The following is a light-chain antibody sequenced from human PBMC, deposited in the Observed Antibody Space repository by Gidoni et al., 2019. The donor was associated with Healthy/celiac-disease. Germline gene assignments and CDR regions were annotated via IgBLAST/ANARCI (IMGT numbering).Light chain of an antibody. CDR1: SSDVGSYNL. V-gene: IGLV2-23*02. CDR3: CSYAGSSTYV. Sequence: QSALTQPASVSGSPGQSTTISCTGTSSDVGSYNLVSWYQQHPGKAPKLMIYEVSKRPSGVSNRFSGSKSGNTASLTISGLQAEDEADYYCCSYAGSSTYVFGTGTKVTVI. CDR2: EVS. J-gene: IGLJ1*01.